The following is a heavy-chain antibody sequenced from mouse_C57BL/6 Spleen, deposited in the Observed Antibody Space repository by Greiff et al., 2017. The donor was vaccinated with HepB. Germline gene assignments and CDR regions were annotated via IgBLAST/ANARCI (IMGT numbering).Heavy chain of an antibody. V-gene: IGHV1-55*01. D-gene: IGHD1-1*01. J-gene: IGHJ2*01. CDR3: ARDYGSRSYFDY. Sequence: VKLKQPGAELVKPGASVKMSCKASGYTFTSYWITWVKQRPGQGLEWIGDIYPGSGSTNYNEKFKSKATLTVDTSSSTAYMQLSSLTSEDSAVYYCARDYGSRSYFDYWGQGTTLTVSS. CDR1: GYTFTSYW. CDR2: IYPGSGST.